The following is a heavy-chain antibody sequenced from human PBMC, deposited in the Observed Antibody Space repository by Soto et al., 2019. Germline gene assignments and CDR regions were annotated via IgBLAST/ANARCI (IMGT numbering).Heavy chain of an antibody. V-gene: IGHV1-18*01. D-gene: IGHD4-17*01. J-gene: IGHJ4*02. CDR1: GYTFSTYG. Sequence: QVQLVQSGAEVKKPGASVKVSCKASGYTFSTYGISWVRQAPGQGLEWMGWISVNNGNTNYAQSLQGRVTMTTDTSTNTAYMELTSLRFDDTAVYYCARGHDYGDFPAGYWGQGTLDTVSS. CDR2: ISVNNGNT. CDR3: ARGHDYGDFPAGY.